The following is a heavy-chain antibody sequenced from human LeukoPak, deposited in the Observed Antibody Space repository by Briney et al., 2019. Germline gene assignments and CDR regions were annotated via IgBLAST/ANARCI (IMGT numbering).Heavy chain of an antibody. Sequence: GESLKISCKGSGYSFSNYWIGWVRQMPGKGLERMGIIYPGDSDTRYSPSFQGQVTISVDESINTAYLQWSSLEASDTAVYYCARQYGRPFDYWGQGTLVTVSS. CDR1: GYSFSNYW. V-gene: IGHV5-51*01. CDR2: IYPGDSDT. J-gene: IGHJ4*02. CDR3: ARQYGRPFDY. D-gene: IGHD4-17*01.